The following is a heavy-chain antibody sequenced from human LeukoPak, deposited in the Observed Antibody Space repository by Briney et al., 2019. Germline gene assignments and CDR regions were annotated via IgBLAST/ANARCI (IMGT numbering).Heavy chain of an antibody. Sequence: ASVKVSCKASGGTFSSYAISWVRQAPGQGLEWMGGIIPIFGTANYAQKFQGRVTITADESTSTAYMELSSLRSEDTAVYYCARNEYCSSTSCYNPYYYYYYMDVWGKGTTVTVSS. J-gene: IGHJ6*03. D-gene: IGHD2-2*02. CDR3: ARNEYCSSTSCYNPYYYYYYMDV. CDR1: GGTFSSYA. V-gene: IGHV1-69*13. CDR2: IIPIFGTA.